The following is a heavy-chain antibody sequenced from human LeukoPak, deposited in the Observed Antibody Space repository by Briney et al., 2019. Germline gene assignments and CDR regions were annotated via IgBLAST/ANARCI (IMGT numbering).Heavy chain of an antibody. J-gene: IGHJ6*03. Sequence: PSQTLSLTCTVSGGSISSGSYYWSWIRQPAGKGLEWIGRIYTSGSTNYNPSLKSRVTISVDTSKNQFSLKLSSVTAADTAVYYCARSGYYPLYYYYYMDVWGKGTTVTVSS. D-gene: IGHD3-3*01. CDR1: GGSISSGSYY. CDR3: ARSGYYPLYYYYYMDV. CDR2: IYTSGST. V-gene: IGHV4-61*02.